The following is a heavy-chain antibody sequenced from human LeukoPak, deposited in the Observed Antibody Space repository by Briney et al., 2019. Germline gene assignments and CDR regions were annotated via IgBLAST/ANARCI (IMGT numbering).Heavy chain of an antibody. CDR1: GFTFSSYA. D-gene: IGHD4-17*01. J-gene: IGHJ3*02. CDR3: ASPTTELDNDAFDI. CDR2: ISYDGSNK. V-gene: IGHV3-30*04. Sequence: PGGSLRLSCAASGFTFSSYAMHWVRQAPGKGLEGVAVISYDGSNKYYADSVKGRFTISRDNSKNTLYLQMNSLRAEDTAVYYCASPTTELDNDAFDIWGQGTMVTVSS.